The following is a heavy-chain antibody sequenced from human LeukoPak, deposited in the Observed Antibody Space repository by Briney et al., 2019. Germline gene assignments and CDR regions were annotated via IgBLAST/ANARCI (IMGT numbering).Heavy chain of an antibody. V-gene: IGHV4-61*02. Sequence: SETLSLTCTVSGDSISRHSYFWTWIRQPAGKGLEWIGRIFKSGTTNYNPSLKSRVTISVDTSKNQFSLKLSSVTAADTAVYYCARDPGTTFGYYYYYYMDVWGKGTTVTVSS. J-gene: IGHJ6*03. D-gene: IGHD1-1*01. CDR2: IFKSGTT. CDR1: GDSISRHSYF. CDR3: ARDPGTTFGYYYYYYMDV.